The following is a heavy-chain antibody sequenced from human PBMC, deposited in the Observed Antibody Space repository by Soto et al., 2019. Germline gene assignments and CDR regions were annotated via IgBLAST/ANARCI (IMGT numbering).Heavy chain of an antibody. CDR2: IWYDGSNK. J-gene: IGHJ6*02. D-gene: IGHD2-15*01. CDR3: ARADCTGAYCYSWPFNYGVDV. CDR1: GFTFNTFG. Sequence: GGSLRLSXTTSGFTFNTFGMHWVRQAPGKGLEWVAIIWYDGSNKYYADSVKGRFTISRDNSKNTLYLQMNSLRAEDTALYYCARADCTGAYCYSWPFNYGVDVWGQGTTVTVSS. V-gene: IGHV3-33*08.